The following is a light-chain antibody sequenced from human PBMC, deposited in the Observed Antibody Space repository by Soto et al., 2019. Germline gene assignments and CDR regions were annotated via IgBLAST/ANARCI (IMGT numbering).Light chain of an antibody. CDR2: DVS. J-gene: IGLJ2*01. CDR3: SSYTSSSTPVV. V-gene: IGLV2-14*01. CDR1: SSDVGGYNY. Sequence: QSALTQPASVSGSPGQSITISCTGTSSDVGGYNYVSWYQQHPGKAPKLMIYDVSNRPSGVSNRFSGSKSGYTASLTISGLQAEDEADYYCSSYTSSSTPVVFGAGTKLTVL.